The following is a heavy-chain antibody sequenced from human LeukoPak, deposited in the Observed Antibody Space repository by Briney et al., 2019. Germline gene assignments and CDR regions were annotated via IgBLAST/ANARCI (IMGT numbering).Heavy chain of an antibody. D-gene: IGHD1-26*01. Sequence: ASVKVSCKASGYTFTGYYMHWVRQAPGQGLEWMGWINPNSGGTDYAQKFQGRVTMTRDTSISTAYMELSRLRSDDTAVYYCARDRGSYFSDAFDIWGQGTMVTVSS. CDR3: ARDRGSYFSDAFDI. J-gene: IGHJ3*02. CDR1: GYTFTGYY. V-gene: IGHV1-2*02. CDR2: INPNSGGT.